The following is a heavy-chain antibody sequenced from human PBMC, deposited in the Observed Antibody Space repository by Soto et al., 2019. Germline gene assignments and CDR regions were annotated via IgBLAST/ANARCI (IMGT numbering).Heavy chain of an antibody. D-gene: IGHD1-26*01. CDR3: ARDGGMHSGGIDY. J-gene: IGHJ4*02. CDR1: GGTLSSYS. Sequence: QVQLVQSGAEVKKPGSSVKVSCKASGGTLSSYSINWVRQAPGQGLEWMGEIIPIFGTANYAQKFQGRVTITADESTSTDYMELSSLRSEDTALYYCARDGGMHSGGIDYWGQGTLVTVSS. CDR2: IIPIFGTA. V-gene: IGHV1-69*01.